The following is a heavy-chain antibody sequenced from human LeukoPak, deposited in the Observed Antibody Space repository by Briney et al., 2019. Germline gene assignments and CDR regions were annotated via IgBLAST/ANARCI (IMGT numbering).Heavy chain of an antibody. V-gene: IGHV3-30*03. Sequence: GGSLRLSCAASGFTFSSYGMHWVRQAPGKGLEWVAVISYDGSNKYYADSVKGRFTISRDNSKNTLYLQMNSLRAEDTAVYYCARVGRGSSGWRYGAFDIWGQGTMVTVSS. CDR3: ARVGRGSSGWRYGAFDI. D-gene: IGHD6-19*01. CDR1: GFTFSSYG. J-gene: IGHJ3*02. CDR2: ISYDGSNK.